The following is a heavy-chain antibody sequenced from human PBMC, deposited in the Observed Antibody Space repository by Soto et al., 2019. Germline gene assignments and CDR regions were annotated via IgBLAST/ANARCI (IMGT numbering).Heavy chain of an antibody. D-gene: IGHD6-19*01. V-gene: IGHV4-31*03. CDR1: SGSISSGAYY. CDR3: ARDGRWSSDSTGMDV. Sequence: QVQLQESGPGLVKPSQTLSLTCTVSSGSISSGAYYWNWIRQHPGKGLEWIGYIYYTGSTYYNPSLKSRATLSVDTSKDHFSLKLSSVTAADTAVYYCARDGRWSSDSTGMDVWGQGSTVTVSS. J-gene: IGHJ6*02. CDR2: IYYTGST.